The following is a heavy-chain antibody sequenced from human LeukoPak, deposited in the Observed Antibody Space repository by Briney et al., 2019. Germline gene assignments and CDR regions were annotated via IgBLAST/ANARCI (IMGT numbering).Heavy chain of an antibody. CDR2: INPGGGGA. CDR3: AAGGSTTTPSWVSFDY. Sequence: GASVTVSCKASGYTFTTYYMHCVRQAPGQGLEWMGLINPGGGGATSAQKFQGRFTMTRGTSASTVYMELSSLTSEDTAVYYCAAGGSTTTPSWVSFDYWGQGTLVTVSS. J-gene: IGHJ4*02. CDR1: GYTFTTYY. V-gene: IGHV1-46*01. D-gene: IGHD2-2*01.